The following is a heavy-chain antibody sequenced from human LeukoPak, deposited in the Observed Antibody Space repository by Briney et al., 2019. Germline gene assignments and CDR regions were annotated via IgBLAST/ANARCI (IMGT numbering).Heavy chain of an antibody. J-gene: IGHJ4*02. CDR1: GFTFSNYA. CDR2: ITGGGSGI. Sequence: AGGSLRLSCAASGFTFSNYAMSWVRQAPGKGLEWVSAITGGGSGIYYADSMKSRFTISRDNSKNTLYLQTNSLRAEDTAVYYCAKWGDYDVLTGYYVSDYWGQGTLVTVSS. CDR3: AKWGDYDVLTGYYVSDY. V-gene: IGHV3-23*01. D-gene: IGHD3-9*01.